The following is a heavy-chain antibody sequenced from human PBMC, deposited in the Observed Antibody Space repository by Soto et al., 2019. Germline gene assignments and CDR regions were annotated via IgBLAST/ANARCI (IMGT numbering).Heavy chain of an antibody. V-gene: IGHV4-39*01. CDR2: IYYSGTT. CDR1: SASISSSSYT. J-gene: IGHJ4*02. Sequence: SETLSLTCTVSSASISSSSYTWGWIRQPPGKGLEWNGSIYYSGTTYYNPSLNSRVTVSVYTSKNQFSLKVTSVTAADTAVYYCARGLITGNSYSGGWYYFDYWGQGTPVTVSS. D-gene: IGHD1-26*01. CDR3: ARGLITGNSYSGGWYYFDY.